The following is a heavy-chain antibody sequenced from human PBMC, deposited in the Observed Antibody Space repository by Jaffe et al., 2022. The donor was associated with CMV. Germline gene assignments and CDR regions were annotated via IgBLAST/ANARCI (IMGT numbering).Heavy chain of an antibody. CDR1: GYTFTSYG. J-gene: IGHJ4*02. V-gene: IGHV1-18*01. CDR3: ARGGRYYYDSSGYPYPEDLDY. Sequence: QVQLVQSGAEVKKPGASVKVSCKASGYTFTSYGISWVRQAPGQGLEWMGWISAYNGNTNYAQKLQGRVTMTTDTSTSTAYMELRSLRSDDTAVYYCARGGRYYYDSSGYPYPEDLDYWGQGTLVTVSS. CDR2: ISAYNGNT. D-gene: IGHD3-22*01.